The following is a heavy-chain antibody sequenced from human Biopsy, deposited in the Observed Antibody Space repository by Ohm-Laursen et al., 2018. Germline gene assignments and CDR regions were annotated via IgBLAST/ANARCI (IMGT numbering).Heavy chain of an antibody. Sequence: SDTLSLTCTVSDDSIRNFYWTWIRQPPGQGLEWIGHASYSGYTNYNPSLKSRFTISVDTSKNHFSLNLRSLTAADTAVYSCARLGNFWNAEDGLDLWGLGTMVTVSS. CDR3: ARLGNFWNAEDGLDL. CDR2: ASYSGYT. D-gene: IGHD3-3*01. J-gene: IGHJ3*01. CDR1: DDSIRNFY. V-gene: IGHV4-59*08.